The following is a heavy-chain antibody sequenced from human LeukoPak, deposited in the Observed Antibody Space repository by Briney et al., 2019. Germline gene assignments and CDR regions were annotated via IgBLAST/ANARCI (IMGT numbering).Heavy chain of an antibody. Sequence: GRSLRLSCAASGFTFDDYAMHWVRQAPGKGLEWVSGISWNSGSIGYADSVKGRFTISRDNAKNSLYLQMNSLRAEDTALYYCARGSWYSSGWYHYYGMDVWGQGTTVTVSS. CDR1: GFTFDDYA. J-gene: IGHJ6*02. V-gene: IGHV3-9*01. CDR3: ARGSWYSSGWYHYYGMDV. D-gene: IGHD6-19*01. CDR2: ISWNSGSI.